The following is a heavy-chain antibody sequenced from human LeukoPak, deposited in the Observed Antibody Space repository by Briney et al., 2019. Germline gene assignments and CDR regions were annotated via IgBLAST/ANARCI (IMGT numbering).Heavy chain of an antibody. J-gene: IGHJ5*02. CDR1: GFSFSDYW. V-gene: IGHV3-7*01. CDR3: ARDGPKSCCGGSCYLNWFDP. CDR2: INQDGSEE. Sequence: PGGSLRLSCGASGFSFSDYWMTWVRQAPGKGLEWVANINQDGSEEYYVASVKGRFTISRDNAKNSLYLQMTSLRAEDTAVYYCARDGPKSCCGGSCYLNWFDPWGQGTLVTVSS. D-gene: IGHD2-15*01.